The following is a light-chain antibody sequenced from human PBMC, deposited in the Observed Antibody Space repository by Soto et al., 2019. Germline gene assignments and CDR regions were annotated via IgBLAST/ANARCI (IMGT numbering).Light chain of an antibody. CDR1: QCISSW. J-gene: IGKJ1*01. CDR3: QQYENYWT. CDR2: DAS. Sequence: SRSATTGSASVSHRVTITSRASQCISSWLAWYQQKPGKAPKLLIYDASSLESGVPSRFSGSGSGTEFSLTISNLQPDDCATYYCQQYENYWTVGQGTKVDIK. V-gene: IGKV1-5*01.